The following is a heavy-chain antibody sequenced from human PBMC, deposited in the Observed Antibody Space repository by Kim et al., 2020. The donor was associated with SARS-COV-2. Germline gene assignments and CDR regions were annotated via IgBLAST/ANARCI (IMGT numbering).Heavy chain of an antibody. D-gene: IGHD6-19*01. J-gene: IGHJ1*01. CDR1: GYTLTELS. CDR2: FDPEDGET. Sequence: ASVKVSCKVSGYTLTELSMHWVRQAPGKGLEWMGSFDPEDGETIYAQKFQGRVTMTEDTSPDRAYMELSSLRSEDTAVYYCATKGAVAGSTMQEYFHHWGKGTLVTVSS. V-gene: IGHV1-24*01. CDR3: ATKGAVAGSTMQEYFHH.